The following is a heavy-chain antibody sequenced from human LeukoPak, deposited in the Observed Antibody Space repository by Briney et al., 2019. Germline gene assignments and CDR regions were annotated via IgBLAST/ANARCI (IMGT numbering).Heavy chain of an antibody. CDR2: IYYSGST. CDR1: GVSVTSYY. CDR3: AREEAYYYDP. D-gene: IGHD3-22*01. V-gene: IGHV4-59*02. J-gene: IGHJ4*02. Sequence: SETLSLTCTVSGVSVTSYYWSWIRQPPGKGLEWIGFIYYSGSTNYNPSLKSRVTISVDTPKNQFSLMLSSVTAADTAVYYCAREEAYYYDPWGQGTLVTVSS.